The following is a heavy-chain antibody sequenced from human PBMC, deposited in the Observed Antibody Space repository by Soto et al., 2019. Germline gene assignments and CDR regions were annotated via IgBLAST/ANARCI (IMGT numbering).Heavy chain of an antibody. CDR3: ARTKHIVVVTAIRWFDP. Sequence: SETLSLTCAVSGGSISSGGYSWSWIRQPPGKGLEWIGYMYHSGSTYYNPSLKSRVTISVDTSKNQFSLKLSSVTAADTAVYYCARTKHIVVVTAIRWFDPWGQGTLVTVS. CDR1: GGSISSGGYS. D-gene: IGHD2-21*02. CDR2: MYHSGST. J-gene: IGHJ5*02. V-gene: IGHV4-30-2*01.